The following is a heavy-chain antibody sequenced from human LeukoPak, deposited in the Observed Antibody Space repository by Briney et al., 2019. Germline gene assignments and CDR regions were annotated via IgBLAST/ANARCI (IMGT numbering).Heavy chain of an antibody. Sequence: GGSLRLSCAASGFTFSSYGMHWVRQAPGKGLEWVAVISYDGSNKYYADSMKGRFTISRDNSKNTLYLQMNSLRAEDTAVYYCAKGGTYYDTLWYFDYWGQGTLVTVSS. CDR2: ISYDGSNK. CDR1: GFTFSSYG. J-gene: IGHJ4*02. CDR3: AKGGTYYDTLWYFDY. D-gene: IGHD3-9*01. V-gene: IGHV3-30*18.